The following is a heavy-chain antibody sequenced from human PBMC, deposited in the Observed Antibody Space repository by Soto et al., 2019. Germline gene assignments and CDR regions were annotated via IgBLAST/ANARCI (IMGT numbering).Heavy chain of an antibody. CDR3: AKGGKSIAAAGDY. CDR1: GFTFSSYA. D-gene: IGHD6-13*01. Sequence: EVQLLESGGGLVQPGGSLRLSCAASGFTFSSYALIWVRQAPGKGLEWLSAISASGGSTYYAGSVKGRFTISRDNSNNTRYLQMNSLRAEDTAVYYCAKGGKSIAAAGDYWGQGTLVTVSS. V-gene: IGHV3-23*01. J-gene: IGHJ4*02. CDR2: ISASGGST.